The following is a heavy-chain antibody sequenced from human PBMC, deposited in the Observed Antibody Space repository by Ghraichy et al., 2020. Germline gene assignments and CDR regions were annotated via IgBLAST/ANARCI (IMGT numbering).Heavy chain of an antibody. V-gene: IGHV4-34*01. Sequence: SETLSLTCAVYGGSFSGYYWSWIRQPPGKGLEWIGEINYSGNTNYNPSLNSRVTISVDTSKSQFSLRLSSVTAADTAVYYCARGKGVIVGQKKKYYYYMDVWGKGTTVTVSS. CDR1: GGSFSGYY. CDR3: ARGKGVIVGQKKKYYYYMDV. CDR2: INYSGNT. D-gene: IGHD2-15*01. J-gene: IGHJ6*03.